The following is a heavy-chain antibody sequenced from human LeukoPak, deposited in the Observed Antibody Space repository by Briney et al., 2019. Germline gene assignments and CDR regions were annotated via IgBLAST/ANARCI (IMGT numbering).Heavy chain of an antibody. J-gene: IGHJ5*02. CDR2: IYYSGST. CDR1: GGSISSSSYY. V-gene: IGHV4-39*01. Sequence: PSETLSLTCTVSGGSISSSSYYWGWIRQPPGKGLEWIGSIYYSGSTYHNPSLKSRVTISVDTSKNQFSLKLSSVTAADTAVYYCARPAAPFAWFDPWGQGTLVTVSS. CDR3: ARPAAPFAWFDP. D-gene: IGHD6-6*01.